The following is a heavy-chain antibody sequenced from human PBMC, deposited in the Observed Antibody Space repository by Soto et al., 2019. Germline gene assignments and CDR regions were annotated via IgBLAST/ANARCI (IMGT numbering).Heavy chain of an antibody. J-gene: IGHJ5*02. CDR2: INPSGGST. Sequence: GASVKVSCKASGYTFTSYYMHWVRQAPGQGLEWMGIINPSGGSTSYAQKFQGRVTMTRDTSTSTVYMELSSLRSEDTAVYYCARDRQPSYYYDSSGYSVLFSNWFDPWGQGTLVTVSS. CDR3: ARDRQPSYYYDSSGYSVLFSNWFDP. CDR1: GYTFTSYY. V-gene: IGHV1-46*01. D-gene: IGHD3-22*01.